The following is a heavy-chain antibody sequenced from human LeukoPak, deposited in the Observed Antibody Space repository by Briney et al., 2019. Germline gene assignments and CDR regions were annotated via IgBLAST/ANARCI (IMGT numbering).Heavy chain of an antibody. J-gene: IGHJ4*02. CDR2: VDPQTGET. Sequence: GASVKVSCKASGYIFTDYYMHWVQQAPGKGLEYMGRVDPQTGETIYAEKFQGRVTMTADTSTDTAYMELTSLRSEDTAVYFCVTNVTGYYWARFWGQGSLVTVS. CDR1: GYIFTDYY. CDR3: VTNVTGYYWARF. D-gene: IGHD3-22*01. V-gene: IGHV1-69-2*01.